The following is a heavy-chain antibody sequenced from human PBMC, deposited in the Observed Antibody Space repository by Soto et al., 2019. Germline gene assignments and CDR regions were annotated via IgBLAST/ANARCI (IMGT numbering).Heavy chain of an antibody. J-gene: IGHJ6*03. CDR1: GFTFSSYA. V-gene: IGHV3-23*01. Sequence: EVQLLESGGGLVQPGGSLRLSCAASGFTFSSYAMSWVRQAPGKGLEWVSAISGSGGSTYYADSVKGRFTISRDNSKNTLYLQMNSLRAEDTAVYYCTKARQWRQYYYYMDVWGKGTTVTVSS. D-gene: IGHD6-19*01. CDR2: ISGSGGST. CDR3: TKARQWRQYYYYMDV.